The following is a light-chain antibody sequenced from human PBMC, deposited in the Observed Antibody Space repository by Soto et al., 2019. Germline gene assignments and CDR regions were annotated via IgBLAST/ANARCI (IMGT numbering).Light chain of an antibody. CDR1: QSISTY. V-gene: IGKV1-39*01. J-gene: IGKJ5*01. Sequence: DIQMTQVPSSLSASVGDRVTITCRASQSISTYLIWYQQKPGKAPKLLIYAASSLQSGVPSRFSGSGSGTDFTLTISSLQPEDFATYYCQQSYSTPPAFGQGTRLEIK. CDR3: QQSYSTPPA. CDR2: AAS.